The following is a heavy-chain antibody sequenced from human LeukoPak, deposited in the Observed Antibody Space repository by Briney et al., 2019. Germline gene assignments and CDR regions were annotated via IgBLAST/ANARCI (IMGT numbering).Heavy chain of an antibody. D-gene: IGHD3-16*01. Sequence: PGRSLRLSCAASGFTFSSYGMHWVRQAPGKGLEWVAVISYDGSNKYYADSVKGRFTISRDNSKNTVYLQMNSLRGEDTAVYYCALRFGGVYFDYWGQGTLVTVSS. CDR1: GFTFSSYG. CDR3: ALRFGGVYFDY. V-gene: IGHV3-30*03. CDR2: ISYDGSNK. J-gene: IGHJ4*02.